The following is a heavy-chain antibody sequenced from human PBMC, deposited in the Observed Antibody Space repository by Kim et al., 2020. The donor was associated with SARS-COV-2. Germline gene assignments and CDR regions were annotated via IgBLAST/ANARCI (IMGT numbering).Heavy chain of an antibody. J-gene: IGHJ6*02. V-gene: IGHV3-7*01. Sequence: GGSLRLSCAGSGFTFSSYWMSWVRQAPGKGLEWVANIKQDGSEKYYVDSVKGRFTISRDNANNTLYLQMNSLRAADTAVYYCARDEVLRYFDWEYYYYGMDVWGQGTTVTVSS. CDR1: GFTFSSYW. CDR2: IKQDGSEK. CDR3: ARDEVLRYFDWEYYYYGMDV. D-gene: IGHD3-9*01.